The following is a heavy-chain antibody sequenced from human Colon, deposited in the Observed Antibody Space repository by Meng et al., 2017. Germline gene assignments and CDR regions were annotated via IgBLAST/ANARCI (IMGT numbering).Heavy chain of an antibody. D-gene: IGHD3-10*01. CDR3: ARSPTMVRGVIDDAFDI. CDR2: IKQDGSEK. V-gene: IGHV3-7*01. J-gene: IGHJ3*02. Sequence: GESLKISCAASGFTFSSYWMSWVRQAPGKGLEWVANIKQDGSEKYYVDSVKGRFTTSRDNAKNSLYLQMNSLRAEDTAVYYCARSPTMVRGVIDDAFDIWGQGTMVTVSS. CDR1: GFTFSSYW.